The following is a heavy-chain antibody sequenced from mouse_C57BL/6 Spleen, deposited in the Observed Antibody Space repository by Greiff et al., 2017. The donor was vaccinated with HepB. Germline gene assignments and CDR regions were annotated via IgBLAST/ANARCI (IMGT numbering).Heavy chain of an antibody. J-gene: IGHJ1*03. D-gene: IGHD1-1*01. CDR3: ASYYYGSSFSYWYFDV. CDR1: GYSITSGYY. Sequence: EVKLEESGPGLVKPSQSLSLTCSVTGYSITSGYYWNWIRQFPGNKLEWMGYISYDGSNNYNPSLKNRISITRDTSKNQFFLKLNSVTTEDTATYYCASYYYGSSFSYWYFDVWGTGTTVTVSS. CDR2: ISYDGSN. V-gene: IGHV3-6*01.